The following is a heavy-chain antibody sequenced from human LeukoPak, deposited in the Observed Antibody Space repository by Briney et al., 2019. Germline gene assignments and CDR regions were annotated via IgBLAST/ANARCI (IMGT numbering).Heavy chain of an antibody. J-gene: IGHJ4*02. Sequence: GGSLRLSCAASGFTFSSYAMHWVREAPGKGLEYVSAISSNGGSTYYANSVKGRFTISRDNSKNTLYLQMGSLRAEDMAVYYCARDSEGSYYDILTGYYHFDYWGQGTLVTVSS. CDR3: ARDSEGSYYDILTGYYHFDY. D-gene: IGHD3-9*01. CDR1: GFTFSSYA. V-gene: IGHV3-64*01. CDR2: ISSNGGST.